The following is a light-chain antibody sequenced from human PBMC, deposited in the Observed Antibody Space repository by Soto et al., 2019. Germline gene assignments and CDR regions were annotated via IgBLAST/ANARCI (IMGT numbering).Light chain of an antibody. J-gene: IGKJ4*01. CDR2: AAS. CDR3: QQLKDYPLT. Sequence: DIQLTQSPSFLSASVGDRVIITCWASQGIGSYLAWFQQKPGKAPNLLIYAASTLQSGVPSRFSGSGSGTEFTLTISSLQPEDFATHYCQQLKDYPLTFGGGTKVDIK. CDR1: QGIGSY. V-gene: IGKV1-9*01.